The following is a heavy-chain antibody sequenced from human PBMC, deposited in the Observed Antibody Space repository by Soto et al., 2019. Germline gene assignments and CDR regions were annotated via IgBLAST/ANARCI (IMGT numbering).Heavy chain of an antibody. Sequence: GGSLRLPCAASGFTFSSHAMIWVRQAPGKGLEWVSAISGSGGSTYYADSVKGRFTISRDNSKNTLYLQMNSLRAEDTAVYYCAKVGAKYCSGGSCYNDYWGQGTLVTVSS. V-gene: IGHV3-23*01. J-gene: IGHJ4*02. CDR3: AKVGAKYCSGGSCYNDY. CDR1: GFTFSSHA. CDR2: ISGSGGST. D-gene: IGHD2-15*01.